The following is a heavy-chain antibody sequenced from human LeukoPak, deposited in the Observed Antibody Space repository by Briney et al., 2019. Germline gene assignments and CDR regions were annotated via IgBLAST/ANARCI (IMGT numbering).Heavy chain of an antibody. D-gene: IGHD6-13*01. V-gene: IGHV4-4*07. CDR2: IYTGGST. J-gene: IGHJ5*02. Sequence: NPSETLSLTCTVSGGSISSYYWSWIRQPAGKGLEWIGRIYTGGSTNYNPSLKSRVTMSVDTSKNQFSLKLSSVTAADTAVYYCAKGPGIAAAGAVFAFDPWGQGALVTVSS. CDR3: AKGPGIAAAGAVFAFDP. CDR1: GGSISSYY.